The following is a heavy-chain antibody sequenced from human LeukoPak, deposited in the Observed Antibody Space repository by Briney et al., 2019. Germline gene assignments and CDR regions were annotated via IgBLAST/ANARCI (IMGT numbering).Heavy chain of an antibody. Sequence: SETLSLTCTVSGGSISSYYWSWIRQPPGKGLEWIGYIYYSGSTNYNPSLTSRVTISVDTSKNQFSLKLSSVTAADTAVYYCARAGYSYGYFFDYWGQGTLVTVSS. CDR3: ARAGYSYGYFFDY. J-gene: IGHJ4*02. D-gene: IGHD5-18*01. CDR2: IYYSGST. V-gene: IGHV4-59*01. CDR1: GGSISSYY.